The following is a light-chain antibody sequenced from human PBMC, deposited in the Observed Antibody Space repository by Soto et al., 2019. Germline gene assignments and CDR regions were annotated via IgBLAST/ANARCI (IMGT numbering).Light chain of an antibody. V-gene: IGKV1-8*01. J-gene: IGKJ1*01. Sequence: AIRMTHSPSSLSASTGDRVTITFRASQGISSYLAWYQQKPGKAPKLLIYAASTLQSGVPSRFSGSGSGTDITLTISCLQSEDFATYYCQQYYSYPPTFGQGTKVDI. CDR1: QGISSY. CDR3: QQYYSYPPT. CDR2: AAS.